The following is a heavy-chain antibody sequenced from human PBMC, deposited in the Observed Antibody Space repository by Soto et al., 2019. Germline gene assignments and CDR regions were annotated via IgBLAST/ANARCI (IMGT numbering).Heavy chain of an antibody. J-gene: IGHJ6*03. CDR2: IYHSGST. CDR3: ARVVVLMVYAFRQDYYYMDV. V-gene: IGHV4-4*02. Sequence: SETLSLTCAVSSGSISSSNWWCWGRQPPGEGLGWIGEIYHSGSTNYNPSLKRRVTISVDKSKNQFSLKLSSVTAADTAVYYCARVVVLMVYAFRQDYYYMDVWGKGTPVTVSS. CDR1: SGSISSSNW. D-gene: IGHD2-8*01.